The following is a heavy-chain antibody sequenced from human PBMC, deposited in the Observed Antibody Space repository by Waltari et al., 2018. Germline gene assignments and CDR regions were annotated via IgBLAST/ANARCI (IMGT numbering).Heavy chain of an antibody. D-gene: IGHD6-13*01. V-gene: IGHV4-59*01. Sequence: QVQLQESGPGLVKPSETLSLTCPVSGGSISSYYWSWIRQPPGKGLEWIGYIYYSGSTNYNPSLKSRVTISVDTSKNQFSLKLSSVTAADTAVYYCARARAIAAADYYYGMDVWGQGTTVTVSS. CDR3: ARARAIAAADYYYGMDV. CDR2: IYYSGST. CDR1: GGSISSYY. J-gene: IGHJ6*02.